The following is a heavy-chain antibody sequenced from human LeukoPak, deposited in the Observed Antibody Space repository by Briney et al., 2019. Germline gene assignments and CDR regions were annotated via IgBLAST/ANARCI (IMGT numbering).Heavy chain of an antibody. Sequence: MSSETLSLTCAVYGVSFSGYYWSWIRQPPGKGLEWIGEINHSGSTNYNPSLKSRVTISVDTSKNQFSLKLSSVTAADTAVYYCARPSSSGWSLGYFQHWGQGTLVTVSS. D-gene: IGHD6-19*01. J-gene: IGHJ1*01. CDR1: GVSFSGYY. V-gene: IGHV4-34*01. CDR3: ARPSSSGWSLGYFQH. CDR2: INHSGST.